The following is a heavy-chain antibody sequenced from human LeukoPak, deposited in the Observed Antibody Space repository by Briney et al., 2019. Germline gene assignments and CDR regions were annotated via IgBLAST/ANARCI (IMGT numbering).Heavy chain of an antibody. J-gene: IGHJ4*02. CDR2: ISSSSSTI. Sequence: GGSLRLSCEASEFTFSSYSMNWVRQAPGTGLEWVSYISSSSSTIYYAESVKGRFTISRDNAKNSLYLQMNSLRVEDTAVYYCARSRGNSGSYPLDYWGQGALVTVSS. CDR3: ARSRGNSGSYPLDY. V-gene: IGHV3-48*01. D-gene: IGHD1-26*01. CDR1: EFTFSSYS.